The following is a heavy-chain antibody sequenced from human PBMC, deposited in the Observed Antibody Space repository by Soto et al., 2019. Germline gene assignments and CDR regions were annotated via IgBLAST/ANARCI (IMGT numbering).Heavy chain of an antibody. CDR2: IRGDGTTI. CDR3: ARAQLYYNDISGRPLNAFDV. J-gene: IGHJ3*01. Sequence: GGSLRLSCAASGFTFSDNPMNWVRLAPGKGLEWVSHIRGDGTTIYYADSVKGRFTISRDNAKNSLYLQMNSLRAEDTAVYYCARAQLYYNDISGRPLNAFDVWGQGTMVTVSS. V-gene: IGHV3-48*01. D-gene: IGHD3-22*01. CDR1: GFTFSDNP.